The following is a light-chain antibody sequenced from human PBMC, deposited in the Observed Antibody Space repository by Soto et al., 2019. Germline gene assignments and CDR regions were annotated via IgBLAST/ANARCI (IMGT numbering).Light chain of an antibody. V-gene: IGKV3-15*01. Sequence: EIVMTQSPATLSVSPGERATLSCRASQSVSSNLAWYQQKPGQAPRLLIYGASTRATGVPTRFSGSGSGTEVTLTISSLQAEDSAVYYCQQCNSWPLTFGGGTNVEFK. CDR1: QSVSSN. J-gene: IGKJ4*01. CDR3: QQCNSWPLT. CDR2: GAS.